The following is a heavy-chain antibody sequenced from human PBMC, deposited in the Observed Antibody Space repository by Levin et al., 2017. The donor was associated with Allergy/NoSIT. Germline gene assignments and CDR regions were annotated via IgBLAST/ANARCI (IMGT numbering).Heavy chain of an antibody. J-gene: IGHJ4*02. CDR1: GFTFSSYS. CDR3: ARAPLEWLATSYSDS. Sequence: GGSLRLSCAASGFTFSSYSMNWVRQAPGKGLEWVSSISSSSTYIYYADSVKGRFTISRDNAKNSLYLQMNSLRAEDTAVYYCARAPLEWLATSYSDSWGQGTLVTVSS. D-gene: IGHD6-19*01. V-gene: IGHV3-21*01. CDR2: ISSSSTYI.